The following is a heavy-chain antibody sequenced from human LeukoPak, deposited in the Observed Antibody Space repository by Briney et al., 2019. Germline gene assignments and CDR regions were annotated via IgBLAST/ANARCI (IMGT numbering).Heavy chain of an antibody. CDR2: IYYRGST. CDR3: ARAEGGYNYWSPFDC. D-gene: IGHD5-24*01. Sequence: SETLSLTCTVSGGSISSYCWSWIRQPPGKGLEWIGYIYYRGSTNYNPSLKSRVTISVDTSKNQFSLKLSSVTAADTAVYYCARAEGGYNYWSPFDCWGQGTLVTVSS. J-gene: IGHJ4*02. CDR1: GGSISSYC. V-gene: IGHV4-59*01.